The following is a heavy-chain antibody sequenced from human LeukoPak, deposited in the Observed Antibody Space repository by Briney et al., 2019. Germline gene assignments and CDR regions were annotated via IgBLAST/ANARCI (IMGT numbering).Heavy chain of an antibody. CDR1: GGSISSYY. CDR2: IYYSGST. V-gene: IGHV4-59*08. J-gene: IGHJ3*02. Sequence: PSETLSPTCTVSGGSISSYYWSWIRQPPGKGLEWIGYIYYSGSTNYNPSLKSRVTISVDTSKNQFSLKLSSVTAADTAVYYCARRRGGDAFDIWGQGTMVTVSS. D-gene: IGHD2-15*01. CDR3: ARRRGGDAFDI.